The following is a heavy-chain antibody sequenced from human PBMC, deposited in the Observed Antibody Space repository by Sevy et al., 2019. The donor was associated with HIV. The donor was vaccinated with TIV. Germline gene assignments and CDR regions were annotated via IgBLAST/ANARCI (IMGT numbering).Heavy chain of an antibody. Sequence: GGSLRLSCAASGFTFSSYSMNWVRQAPGKGLEWVSSISSSSSYIYYADSVKGRFTISRDNAKNSLYLQMNSLRAEDTAVYYCAREFDILTGYLPALDYWGQGTLVTVSS. CDR3: AREFDILTGYLPALDY. D-gene: IGHD3-9*01. J-gene: IGHJ4*02. CDR2: ISSSSSYI. CDR1: GFTFSSYS. V-gene: IGHV3-21*01.